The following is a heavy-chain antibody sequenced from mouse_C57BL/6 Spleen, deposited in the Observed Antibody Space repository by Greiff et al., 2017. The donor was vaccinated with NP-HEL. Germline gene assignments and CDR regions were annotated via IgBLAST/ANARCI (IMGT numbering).Heavy chain of an antibody. CDR2: INPNNGGT. CDR3: ARRTRGYFDV. CDR1: GYTFTDYY. Sequence: EVQLQQSGPELVKPGASVKISCKASGYTFTDYYMNWVKQSHGKSLEWIGDINPNNGGTSYNQKFKGKATLTVDKSSSTAYMELRSLTSEDSAVYYCARRTRGYFDVWGTGTTVTVSS. J-gene: IGHJ1*03. V-gene: IGHV1-26*01.